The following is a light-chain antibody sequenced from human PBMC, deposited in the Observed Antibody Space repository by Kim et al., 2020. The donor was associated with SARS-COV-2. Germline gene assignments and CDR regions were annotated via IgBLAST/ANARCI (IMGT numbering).Light chain of an antibody. CDR3: QQRSNWHPGLA. CDR1: ENINNY. CDR2: DAS. Sequence: ETVMTQSPATLSLSPRERATLSCRASENINNYLAWYQQKPGQAPRLLIYDASNRATGIPARFSGSGSGTDFTLTISSLEPEDFAVYYCQQRSNWHPGLAFGQGTRLEIK. V-gene: IGKV3-11*01. J-gene: IGKJ5*01.